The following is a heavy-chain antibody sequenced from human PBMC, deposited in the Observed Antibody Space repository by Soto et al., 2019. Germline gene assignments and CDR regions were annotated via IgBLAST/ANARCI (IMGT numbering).Heavy chain of an antibody. CDR3: ARDNTVLDY. J-gene: IGHJ4*02. V-gene: IGHV4-59*01. D-gene: IGHD4-4*01. CDR2: IYYSGST. Sequence: QVQLQESGPGLVKPSETLSLTCTVSGGSISSYYWSWIRQPPGKGLEWIGYIYYSGSTNYNPSLKSRATISVDTSKNQFSLKLSSVTAADTAVYYCARDNTVLDYWGQGTLVTVSS. CDR1: GGSISSYY.